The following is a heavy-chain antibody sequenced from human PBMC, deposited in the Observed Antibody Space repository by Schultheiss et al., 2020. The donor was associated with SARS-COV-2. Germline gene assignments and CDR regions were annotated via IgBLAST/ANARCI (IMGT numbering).Heavy chain of an antibody. CDR1: GFTFRNYT. V-gene: IGHV3-21*01. D-gene: IGHD3/OR15-3a*01. J-gene: IGHJ4*02. Sequence: GGSLRLSCAASGFTFRNYTLNWVRQAPGKGLEWVSSISSSTNYIYYADSVKGRFTISRDNAKNTLYLQMNSLRAEDTAVYYCARGLGLGHAYFDYWGQGTLVTVSS. CDR2: ISSSTNYI. CDR3: ARGLGLGHAYFDY.